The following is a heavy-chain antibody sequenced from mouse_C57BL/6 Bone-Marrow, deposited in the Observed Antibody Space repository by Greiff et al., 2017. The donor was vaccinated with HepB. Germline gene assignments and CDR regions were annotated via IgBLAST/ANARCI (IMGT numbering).Heavy chain of an antibody. CDR2: IYPGSGST. D-gene: IGHD1-1*01. CDR1: GYTFTSYW. CDR3: ARNLVLLTTVVEGDY. V-gene: IGHV1-55*01. J-gene: IGHJ2*01. Sequence: QVQLQQPGAELVKPGASVKMCCKASGYTFTSYWITWVKQRPGQGLEWIGDIYPGSGSTNYNEKFKSKATLTVDTSSSTAYMQLSSLTSEDSAVYYCARNLVLLTTVVEGDYWGQGTTLTVSS.